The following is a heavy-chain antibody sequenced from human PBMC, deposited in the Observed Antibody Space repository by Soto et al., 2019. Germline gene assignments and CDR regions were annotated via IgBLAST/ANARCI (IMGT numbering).Heavy chain of an antibody. D-gene: IGHD2-15*01. V-gene: IGHV3-23*01. CDR3: APHVSCSGGSCQYDAFAI. CDR1: GFTVSSHA. J-gene: IGHJ3*02. Sequence: EVQVLESGGGLVQPGGSLRLSCEGSGFTVSSHAMTWIRQAPGKGPEWISTVTADGGTYYADSVKGRFAMSRDTSEYTLYLQMNSLGAADTAAYYCAPHVSCSGGSCQYDAFAIRGQGTMVTVSS. CDR2: VTADGGT.